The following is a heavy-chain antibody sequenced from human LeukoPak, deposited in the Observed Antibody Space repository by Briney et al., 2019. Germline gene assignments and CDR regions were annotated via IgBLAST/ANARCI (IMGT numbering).Heavy chain of an antibody. CDR3: AKTYYYDSSGYPD. J-gene: IGHJ4*02. D-gene: IGHD3-22*01. CDR1: GFTFDDYA. V-gene: IGHV3-9*01. CDR2: ISWNSGSI. Sequence: PGRSLRLSCAASGFTFDDYAMPWARQAPGKGLEWVSGISWNSGSIGYADSVKGRFTISRDNAKNSLYLQMNSLRAEDTALYYCAKTYYYDSSGYPDWGQGTLVTVSS.